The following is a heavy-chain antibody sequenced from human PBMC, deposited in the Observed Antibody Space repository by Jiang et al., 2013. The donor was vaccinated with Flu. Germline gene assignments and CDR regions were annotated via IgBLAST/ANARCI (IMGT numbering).Heavy chain of an antibody. D-gene: IGHD3-3*02. CDR2: IKSETDGGTA. J-gene: IGHJ4*01. Sequence: LEWVGRIKSETDGGTADYAASVKGRFTISRDDSQNTLYLQMNSLKTEDTAVYYCTRIRASYYFDYWGHGTLVTVSS. V-gene: IGHV3-15*07. CDR3: TRIRASYYFDY.